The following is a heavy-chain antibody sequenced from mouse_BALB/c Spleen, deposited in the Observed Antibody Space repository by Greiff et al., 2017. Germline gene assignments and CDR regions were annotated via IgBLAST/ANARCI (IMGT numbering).Heavy chain of an antibody. CDR1: GFTFSSYT. CDR3: TRDSPYDY. V-gene: IGHV5-6-4*01. J-gene: IGHJ3*01. Sequence: EVKVEESGGGLVKPGGSLKLSCAASGFTFSSYTMSWVRQTPEKRLEWVATISSGGSYTYYPDSVKGRFTISRDNAKNTLYLQMSSLKSEDTAMYYCTRDSPYDYWGQGTLVTVSA. CDR2: ISSGGSYT. D-gene: IGHD2-3*01.